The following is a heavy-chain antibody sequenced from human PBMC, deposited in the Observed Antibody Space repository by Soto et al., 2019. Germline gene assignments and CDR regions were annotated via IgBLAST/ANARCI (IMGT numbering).Heavy chain of an antibody. J-gene: IGHJ4*02. CDR3: VRASTLDY. Sequence: QLQLQESGPGLVKPPETLSLTCSVYGATIDRGSYYWGWVRQPPGKGLEWIGSIYYSGNAYYSPSLKSRVTISVYTSKNQFSLKLNAVTSAETAVCFCVRASTLDYWGQGILVTVSS. CDR2: IYYSGNA. V-gene: IGHV4-39*01. CDR1: GATIDRGSYY.